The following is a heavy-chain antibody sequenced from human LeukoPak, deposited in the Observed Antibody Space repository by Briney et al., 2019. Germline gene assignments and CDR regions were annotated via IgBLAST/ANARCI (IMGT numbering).Heavy chain of an antibody. V-gene: IGHV1-18*04. D-gene: IGHD5-18*01. CDR1: GYPFTSYG. CDR2: IRAYNSNT. Sequence: ASVKVSCNASGYPFTSYGISWVRQAPGQGLEWMGWIRAYNSNTNYAQKLQGRVTMTTDTSTSTAYMELRRLRSDDTAVYYCARIGTRYSYGYGRNWFDPWGQGTLVTVSS. J-gene: IGHJ5*02. CDR3: ARIGTRYSYGYGRNWFDP.